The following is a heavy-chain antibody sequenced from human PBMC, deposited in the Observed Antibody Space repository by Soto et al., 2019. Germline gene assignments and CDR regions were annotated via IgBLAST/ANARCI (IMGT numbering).Heavy chain of an antibody. CDR1: GFTFDDYA. V-gene: IGHV3-9*01. CDR3: ANLPLYGSGFDC. CDR2: ISWNGAAT. D-gene: IGHD3-10*01. J-gene: IGHJ4*02. Sequence: EVQLVESGGGLVQPGGSLRLSCAASGFTFDDYAIHWVRQTPCKVLEWVSGISWNGAATGYADSVKGRFTISRDNAKNALYLQMNSLRNEDTAIYYCANLPLYGSGFDCWGQGTLVSVSS.